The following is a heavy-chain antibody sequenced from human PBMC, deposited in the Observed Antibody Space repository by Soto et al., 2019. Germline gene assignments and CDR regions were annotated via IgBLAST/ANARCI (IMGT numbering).Heavy chain of an antibody. Sequence: QITLKESGPTLVKPTQTLTLTCTVSGFSLSASGVAVGWIRQPPGKALEWLALIYWNDAQSYSPSLKNRLTITKDTSRNQVVLTMTNLDAADTATYSCAQRGRYCPNGVCFLNWFDPWGQGILVTVSS. CDR1: GFSLSASGVA. CDR3: AQRGRYCPNGVCFLNWFDP. D-gene: IGHD2-8*01. CDR2: IYWNDAQ. V-gene: IGHV2-5*01. J-gene: IGHJ5*02.